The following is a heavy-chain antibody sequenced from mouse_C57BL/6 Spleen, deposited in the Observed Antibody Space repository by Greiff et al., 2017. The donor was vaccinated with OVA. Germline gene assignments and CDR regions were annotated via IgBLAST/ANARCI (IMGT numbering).Heavy chain of an antibody. CDR2: ILPGSGST. J-gene: IGHJ4*01. CDR3: ARIYYDNDDGYAMDY. CDR1: GYTFTGYW. D-gene: IGHD2-4*01. Sequence: VKLQESGAELMKPGASVKLSCKAPGYTFTGYWIEWVQQRPGHGLEWIGEILPGSGSTNYNEKFKGTATFTADTSSNTAYMQLSSLTTEDSAIYYCARIYYDNDDGYAMDYWGQGTSVTVSS. V-gene: IGHV1-9*01.